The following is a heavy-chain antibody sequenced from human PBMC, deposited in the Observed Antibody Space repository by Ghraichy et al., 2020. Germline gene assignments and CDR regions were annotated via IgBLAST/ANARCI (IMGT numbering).Heavy chain of an antibody. Sequence: SQTLSLTCAVYTGPFDSYYWSWIRHPPGNGLEWIGEIIHSGSTNYNASLKSRITISVDRTKNQFSLRLSSVTAADTSVYYCARGRKSSQQLVPLPFDYWGQGTLVTVSS. CDR1: TGPFDSYY. D-gene: IGHD6-13*01. V-gene: IGHV4-34*01. J-gene: IGHJ4*02. CDR3: ARGRKSSQQLVPLPFDY. CDR2: IIHSGST.